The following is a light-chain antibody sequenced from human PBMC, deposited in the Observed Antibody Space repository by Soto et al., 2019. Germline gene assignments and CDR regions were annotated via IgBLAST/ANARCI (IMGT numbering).Light chain of an antibody. CDR2: YXS. CDR3: QQAYSVTST. V-gene: IGKV1D-12*01. CDR1: QDIGGY. Sequence: DIEVTQSPSSLSASVGDRVTVXCRARQDIGGYLAWYQHKPGXPPEVXXRYXSSLQRGGPSRLSGSGSGTDFSLTINSLHPEYFANYYCQQAYSVTSTFGQGTRLEI. J-gene: IGKJ5*01.